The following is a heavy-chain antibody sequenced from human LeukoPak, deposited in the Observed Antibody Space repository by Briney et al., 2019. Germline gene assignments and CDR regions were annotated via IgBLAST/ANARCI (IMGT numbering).Heavy chain of an antibody. CDR1: GGSISSGDYY. Sequence: SEILSLTCTVSGGSISSGDYYWSWIRQPPGQGLEWIGYIYYSESTYSNPSLKSRVTISVDTSKNQFSLKLSSVTAADTAVYYCARGRLDIVVVPAPLYFDYWGQGTLVTVSS. CDR2: IYYSEST. D-gene: IGHD2-2*03. V-gene: IGHV4-30-4*01. J-gene: IGHJ4*02. CDR3: ARGRLDIVVVPAPLYFDY.